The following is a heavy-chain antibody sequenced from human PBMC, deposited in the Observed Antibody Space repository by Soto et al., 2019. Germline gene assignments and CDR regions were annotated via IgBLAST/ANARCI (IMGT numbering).Heavy chain of an antibody. J-gene: IGHJ2*01. CDR3: ARDLRGGDPDWYFDL. CDR1: GFTFSSYG. V-gene: IGHV3-30*03. CDR2: ISYDGSNK. D-gene: IGHD4-17*01. Sequence: QVQLVESGGGVVQPGRSLRLSCAASGFTFSSYGMHWVRQAPGKGLEWVAVISYDGSNKYYADSVKGRFTISRDNSKNPLYLQVNGLRAEDTGMYYCARDLRGGDPDWYFDLWGRGTLVTVSS.